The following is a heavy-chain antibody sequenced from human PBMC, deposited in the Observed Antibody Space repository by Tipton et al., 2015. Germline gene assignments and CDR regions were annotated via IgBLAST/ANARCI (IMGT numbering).Heavy chain of an antibody. CDR1: GDLINTDY. Sequence: TLSLTCDVSGDLINTDYWTWIRQPPGKGLEWIGYIHYSESSNINPSLKGRVSLSIDTSKKQFSLTLTSVTAADTAVYFCARVRYDSSGYQNWYFDLWGRGTLVTVSS. J-gene: IGHJ2*01. D-gene: IGHD3-22*01. CDR2: IHYSESS. CDR3: ARVRYDSSGYQNWYFDL. V-gene: IGHV4-59*01.